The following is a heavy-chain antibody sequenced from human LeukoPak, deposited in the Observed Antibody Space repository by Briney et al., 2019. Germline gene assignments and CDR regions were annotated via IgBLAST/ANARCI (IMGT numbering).Heavy chain of an antibody. CDR3: ARSGTYCGGDCYGAFDI. V-gene: IGHV4-39*07. Sequence: PSETLSLTCTVSGGSISSSSYYWGWIRQPPGKGLEWIGSIYYSGSTYYNPSLKSRVTISVDTSKNQFSLKLSSVTAADTAVYYCARSGTYCGGDCYGAFDIWGQGTMVTVSS. J-gene: IGHJ3*02. D-gene: IGHD2-21*02. CDR2: IYYSGST. CDR1: GGSISSSSYY.